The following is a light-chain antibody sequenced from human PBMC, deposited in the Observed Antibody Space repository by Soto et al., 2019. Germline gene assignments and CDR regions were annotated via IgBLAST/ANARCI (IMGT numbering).Light chain of an antibody. CDR3: QQGHNWPLT. V-gene: IGKV3-15*01. CDR1: QSISSE. Sequence: EIGMTQSPATLSVSPGERATLSCRASQSISSELAWYQQKPGQPPRLLIYSASTRATGVPARFTGSGSGSEFTLTISGLPSEDFAVYYCQQGHNWPLTFGQGTRLEI. CDR2: SAS. J-gene: IGKJ2*01.